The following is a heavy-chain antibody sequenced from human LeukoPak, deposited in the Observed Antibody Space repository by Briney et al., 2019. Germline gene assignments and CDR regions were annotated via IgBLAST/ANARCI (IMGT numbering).Heavy chain of an antibody. CDR2: VNYDGSTT. CDR3: ARWLHFWSGYDY. J-gene: IGHJ4*02. CDR1: GFTSSYYR. Sequence: GGSLRLSCAASGFTSSYYRVHWVRQVPGKGLVWVSRVNYDGSTTTYADSVKGRFTISRDNAKNSLYLQMNSLRAEDTAVYYCARWLHFWSGYDYWGQGTLVTVSS. V-gene: IGHV3-74*01. D-gene: IGHD3-3*02.